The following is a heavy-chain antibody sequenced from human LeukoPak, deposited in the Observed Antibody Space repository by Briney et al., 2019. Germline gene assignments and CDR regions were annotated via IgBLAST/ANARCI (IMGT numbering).Heavy chain of an antibody. D-gene: IGHD1-26*01. V-gene: IGHV1-8*01. CDR3: ARAPIVGASNDAFDI. J-gene: IGHJ3*02. Sequence: ASVKVSCKTSGYTFTSYDLNWVRQATGQGLEWMGWVNPNSGNTGYAQKFQGRVTMTMDPSISTAYMELSSLRSEDTAVYYCARAPIVGASNDAFDIWGQGTMVTVSS. CDR1: GYTFTSYD. CDR2: VNPNSGNT.